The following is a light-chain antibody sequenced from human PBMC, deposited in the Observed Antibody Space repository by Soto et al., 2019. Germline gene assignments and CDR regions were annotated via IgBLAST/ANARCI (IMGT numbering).Light chain of an antibody. J-gene: IGKJ1*01. CDR2: KAS. V-gene: IGKV1-5*03. CDR3: QQYDTYWT. CDR1: QTISSW. Sequence: DIQMTQSPSTLSGSVGDRVTISCRASQTISSWLAWYQQKPGKAPKLLIYKASSLKSGVPLRFSGSGSGTEFTLTINSLQPDDFATYYCQQYDTYWTFCQGTKVDFK.